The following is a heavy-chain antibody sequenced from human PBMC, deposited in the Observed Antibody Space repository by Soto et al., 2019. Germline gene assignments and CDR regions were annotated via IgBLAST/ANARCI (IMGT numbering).Heavy chain of an antibody. Sequence: EVQLLESGGGLVQLGGSLRLSCAASGFTFSSYAMSWVRQAPGKGLEWVSSISGGGGSTHYADSVKGRFTISRDNSKNTLYRQMNSLRDEDTAVYYCAKGVSTGGDYFDYWGQGTLVTVSS. CDR3: AKGVSTGGDYFDY. J-gene: IGHJ4*02. D-gene: IGHD4-17*01. V-gene: IGHV3-23*01. CDR1: GFTFSSYA. CDR2: ISGGGGST.